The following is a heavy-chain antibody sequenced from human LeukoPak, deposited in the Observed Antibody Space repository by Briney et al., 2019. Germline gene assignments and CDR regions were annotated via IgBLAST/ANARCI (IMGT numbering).Heavy chain of an antibody. V-gene: IGHV1-2*02. CDR2: INPNNGGT. Sequence: ASVKVSCKASGYTFTGQYMHWVRQAPGQGLEWMGWINPNNGGTNYAQKFQGRVTMTRDLSISTAYMELSGLTSDDTAVYYCARDKRFLWFGEPSNWFDPWGQGTLVTVSS. J-gene: IGHJ5*02. D-gene: IGHD3-10*01. CDR1: GYTFTGQY. CDR3: ARDKRFLWFGEPSNWFDP.